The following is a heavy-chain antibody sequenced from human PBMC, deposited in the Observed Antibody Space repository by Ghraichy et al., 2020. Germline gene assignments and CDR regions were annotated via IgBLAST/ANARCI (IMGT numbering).Heavy chain of an antibody. J-gene: IGHJ6*02. CDR3: AKTVTTNYYYYGMDV. CDR1: GFTFSNYA. V-gene: IGHV3-23*01. D-gene: IGHD4-17*01. Sequence: LLLTCAVSGFTFSNYAMSWVRQAPGKGLEWVSAISGSCGRTYYADSVKGRFTISRDNSKNTLYLQMNSLRAEDTAIYYCAKTVTTNYYYYGMDVWGQGTTVTVSS. CDR2: ISGSCGRT.